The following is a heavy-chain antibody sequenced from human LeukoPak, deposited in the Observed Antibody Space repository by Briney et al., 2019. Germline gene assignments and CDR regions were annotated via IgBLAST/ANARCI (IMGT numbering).Heavy chain of an antibody. CDR2: IWYDGSNK. V-gene: IGHV3-33*01. CDR3: ARVPEAYYDFWSGYPHFDY. Sequence: GGSLRLSCAASGFTFSSYGMHWVRQAPGKGLEWVAVIWYDGSNKYYADSVKGRFTISRDNSKNTLYLQMNSLRAEDTAVYYCARVPEAYYDFWSGYPHFDYWGQGTLVTVSS. CDR1: GFTFSSYG. J-gene: IGHJ4*02. D-gene: IGHD3-3*01.